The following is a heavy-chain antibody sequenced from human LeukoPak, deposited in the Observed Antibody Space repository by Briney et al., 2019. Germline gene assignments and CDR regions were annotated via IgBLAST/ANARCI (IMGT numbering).Heavy chain of an antibody. V-gene: IGHV3-23*01. Sequence: GGSLRLSCAASGFTFSSYAMSWVRQAPGKGLEWVSAISGSGGSTYYADSVKGRFTISRDNSKNTLYLQMNSLRAEDTAVYYCAKDLIYDSSGYGYYYYGMDVWGQGTTVTVSS. D-gene: IGHD3-22*01. CDR1: GFTFSSYA. CDR2: ISGSGGST. J-gene: IGHJ6*02. CDR3: AKDLIYDSSGYGYYYYGMDV.